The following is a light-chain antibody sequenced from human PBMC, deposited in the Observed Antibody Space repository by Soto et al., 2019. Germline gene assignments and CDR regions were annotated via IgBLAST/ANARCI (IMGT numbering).Light chain of an antibody. Sequence: DIQLTQSPSSLSASVGGSITITCRASQSITSFLNWYQQKPGEAPSLLIYGASSLQSGVPARFSGRGSGTDFTLTIFSLQAEDFATYYCQQSYSTPRTFGQGTKVEVK. CDR2: GAS. CDR1: QSITSF. CDR3: QQSYSTPRT. J-gene: IGKJ1*01. V-gene: IGKV1-39*01.